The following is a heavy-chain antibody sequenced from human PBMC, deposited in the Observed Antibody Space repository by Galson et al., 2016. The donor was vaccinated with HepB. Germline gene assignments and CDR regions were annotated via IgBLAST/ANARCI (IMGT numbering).Heavy chain of an antibody. CDR1: GFTFSSYS. D-gene: IGHD1-26*01. V-gene: IGHV3-7*01. J-gene: IGHJ6*02. CDR2: IRPDGSQE. Sequence: SLRLSCAASGFTFSSYSMNWFRQAPGKGLEWVANIRPDGSQEHSVDSVTGRFTSSRDNAKKSLFLQMNILRAEDTAVYYCARGLDATVGGGWHYGMDVWGQGTTVTVSS. CDR3: ARGLDATVGGGWHYGMDV.